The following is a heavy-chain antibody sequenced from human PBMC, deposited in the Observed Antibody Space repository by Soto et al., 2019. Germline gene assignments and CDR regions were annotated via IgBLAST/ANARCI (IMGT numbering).Heavy chain of an antibody. Sequence: PSETLSLTCTVSGGSISSSSYYWGWIRQPPGKGLEWIGSIYYSGSTYYNPSLKSRVTISVDTSKNQFSLKLSSVTAADTAVYYCAREQQRGVVVPIDYWGQGTLVTVSS. CDR3: AREQQRGVVVPIDY. V-gene: IGHV4-39*02. CDR2: IYYSGST. J-gene: IGHJ4*02. D-gene: IGHD3-16*02. CDR1: GGSISSSSYY.